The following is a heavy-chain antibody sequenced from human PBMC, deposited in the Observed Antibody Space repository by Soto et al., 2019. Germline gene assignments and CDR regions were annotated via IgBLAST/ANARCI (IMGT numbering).Heavy chain of an antibody. J-gene: IGHJ4*02. CDR1: GFTFSSYS. Sequence: GGSLRLSCAASGFTFSSYSMNWVRQAPGKGLEWVSYISSSSSTIYYADSVKGRFTISRDNAKNSLYLQMNSLRDEDTAVYYCARVGLDYYDSSGYYYDEDRGTDYWGQGTLVTVSS. D-gene: IGHD3-22*01. CDR3: ARVGLDYYDSSGYYYDEDRGTDY. V-gene: IGHV3-48*02. CDR2: ISSSSSTI.